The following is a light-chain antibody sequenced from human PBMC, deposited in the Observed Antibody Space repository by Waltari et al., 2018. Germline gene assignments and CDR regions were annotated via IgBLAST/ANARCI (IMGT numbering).Light chain of an antibody. V-gene: IGKV4-1*01. Sequence: DIVMTQSPDSLAVSLGERATINCKSRQRVLYNSDNKNYLAWYQQKPGQPPKLLIYWASTRESGVPDRFSGSGSGTDFTLTITSLQAEDVAVYYCQQYYGTPPRTFGQGTKVEIK. CDR2: WAS. J-gene: IGKJ1*01. CDR1: QRVLYNSDNKNY. CDR3: QQYYGTPPRT.